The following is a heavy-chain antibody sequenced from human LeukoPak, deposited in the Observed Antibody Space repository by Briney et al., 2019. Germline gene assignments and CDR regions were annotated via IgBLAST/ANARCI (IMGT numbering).Heavy chain of an antibody. J-gene: IGHJ5*02. CDR1: GYTFTGYY. CDR2: INPNSGGT. CDR3: AVDIVVVPAAPGGNWFVP. Sequence: ASVTVSCKASGYTFTGYYMHWVRQAPGQGLEWMGWINPNSGGTNYAQKFQGRVTMTRDTSISTAYMELSRLRSDDTAVYYCAVDIVVVPAAPGGNWFVPWGQGTLVTVSS. V-gene: IGHV1-2*02. D-gene: IGHD2-2*01.